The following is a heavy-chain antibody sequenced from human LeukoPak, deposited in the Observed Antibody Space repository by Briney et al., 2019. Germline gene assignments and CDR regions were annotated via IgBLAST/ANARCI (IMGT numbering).Heavy chain of an antibody. CDR2: ISYDGSNK. Sequence: GRSLRLSCAASGFTFSSYAMHWVRQAPGKGLEWVAVISYDGSNKYYADSVKGRFTISRDNSKNTLYLQMNSLRAEDTAVYYCASGGVYGSGSYHSDYWGQGTLVTVSS. CDR1: GFTFSSYA. V-gene: IGHV3-30-3*01. D-gene: IGHD3-10*01. CDR3: ASGGVYGSGSYHSDY. J-gene: IGHJ4*02.